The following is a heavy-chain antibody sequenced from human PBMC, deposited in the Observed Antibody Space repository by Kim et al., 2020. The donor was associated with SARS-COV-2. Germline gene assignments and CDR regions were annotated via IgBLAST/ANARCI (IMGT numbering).Heavy chain of an antibody. V-gene: IGHV3-30*02. D-gene: IGHD4-17*01. CDR3: AKAQNPINYGDYEV. Sequence: DSVKGRFTISRDNSKNTLYLQMNSLRAEDTAVYYCAKAQNPINYGDYEVWGQGTLVTVSS. J-gene: IGHJ4*02.